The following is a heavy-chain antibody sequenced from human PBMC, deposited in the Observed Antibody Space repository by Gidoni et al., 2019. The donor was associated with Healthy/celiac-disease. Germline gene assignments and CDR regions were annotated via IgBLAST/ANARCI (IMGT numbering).Heavy chain of an antibody. D-gene: IGHD2-2*01. Sequence: QVQLVESGGGVVQPGRSLRLSCAASGFTFSSYGMHWARQAPGKGLEWVAVIWYDGSNKYYADSVKGRFTISRDNSKNTLYLQMNSLRAEHTAVYYCARDHLVVPAAYGMDVWGQGTTVTVSS. CDR2: IWYDGSNK. CDR1: GFTFSSYG. CDR3: ARDHLVVPAAYGMDV. V-gene: IGHV3-33*01. J-gene: IGHJ6*02.